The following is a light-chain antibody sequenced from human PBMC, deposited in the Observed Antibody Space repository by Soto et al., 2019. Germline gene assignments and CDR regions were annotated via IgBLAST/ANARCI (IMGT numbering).Light chain of an antibody. CDR3: CLYAGSSTYV. CDR2: GVN. J-gene: IGLJ1*01. V-gene: IGLV2-8*01. CDR1: SSDVGGYNY. Sequence: QSVLTQPPSASGSPGQSVTISCTGTSSDVGGYNYVSWYQQHPGKAPQLVIYGVNKRPSGVPDRFSGSKSGDTASLTISGLQAEDEADYYCCLYAGSSTYVFGTGTKVTVL.